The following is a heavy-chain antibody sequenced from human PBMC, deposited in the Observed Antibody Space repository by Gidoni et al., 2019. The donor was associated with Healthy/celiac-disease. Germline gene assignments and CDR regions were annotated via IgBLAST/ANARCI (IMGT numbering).Heavy chain of an antibody. CDR3: ARDTTVAGTGPFDY. J-gene: IGHJ4*02. CDR2: IWYDGSNK. V-gene: IGHV3-33*01. Sequence: PGKGLEWVAVIWYDGSNKYYADSVKGRFTISRDNSKNTLYLQMNSLRAEDTAVYYCARDTTVAGTGPFDYWGQGTLVTVSS. D-gene: IGHD6-19*01.